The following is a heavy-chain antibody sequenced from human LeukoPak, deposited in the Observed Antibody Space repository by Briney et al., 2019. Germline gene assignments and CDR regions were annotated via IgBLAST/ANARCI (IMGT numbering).Heavy chain of an antibody. CDR3: AKVGVNTMIVVVNSDPFDY. V-gene: IGHV3-48*03. Sequence: GGSLRLSCAASGFTFSSYEMNWVRQAPGKGLEWVSYISSSGSTIYYADSVKGRFTISRDNAKNSLYLQMNSLRAEDTAVYYCAKVGVNTMIVVVNSDPFDYWGQGTLVTVSS. CDR1: GFTFSSYE. CDR2: ISSSGSTI. D-gene: IGHD3-22*01. J-gene: IGHJ4*02.